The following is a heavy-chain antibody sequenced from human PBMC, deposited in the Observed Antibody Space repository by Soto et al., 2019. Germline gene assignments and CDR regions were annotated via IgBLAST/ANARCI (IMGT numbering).Heavy chain of an antibody. Sequence: EVQLLESGGGLVQPGGYLRRSCAAFGFTLSNHGMNWVRPAPGKGLGWVPAFSGSGGSTYYAVSVKGRFTTSRDNSKNTLYLQMSSLRPEDTAVYYCATTYSMDVWGRGTTVTVSS. CDR2: FSGSGGST. D-gene: IGHD4-4*01. J-gene: IGHJ6*02. CDR3: ATTYSMDV. V-gene: IGHV3-23*01. CDR1: GFTLSNHG.